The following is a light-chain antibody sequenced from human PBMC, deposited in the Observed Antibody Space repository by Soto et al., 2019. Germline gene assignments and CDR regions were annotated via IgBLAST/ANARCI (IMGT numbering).Light chain of an antibody. J-gene: IGKJ4*01. CDR1: QTISSY. CDR3: QQCFSPLLT. V-gene: IGKV1-39*01. Sequence: DIQLTQSPSSLSASVGDRVTITCRASQTISSYLTWFQQKPGKAPKVLIYAASTLQSGVPSRFSGSWSGAEFTLSISDLQPEDFATYYCQQCFSPLLTFGGGTKVEIK. CDR2: AAS.